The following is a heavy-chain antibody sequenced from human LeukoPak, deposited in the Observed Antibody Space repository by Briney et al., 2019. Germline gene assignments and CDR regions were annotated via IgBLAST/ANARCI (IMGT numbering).Heavy chain of an antibody. V-gene: IGHV3-30*18. CDR1: GFTFSSYG. Sequence: GRSLRLSCAASGFTFSSYGMHWVRQAPGKGLEWVAAISYDGSNKYYADSVKGRFTISRDNSKNTLYLQMNSLRAEDTAVYYCAKDQMALFDYWGQGTLVTVSS. CDR2: ISYDGSNK. J-gene: IGHJ4*02. CDR3: AKDQMALFDY. D-gene: IGHD5-24*01.